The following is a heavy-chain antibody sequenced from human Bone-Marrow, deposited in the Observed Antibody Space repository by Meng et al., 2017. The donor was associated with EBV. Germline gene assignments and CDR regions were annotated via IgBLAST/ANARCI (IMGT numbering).Heavy chain of an antibody. CDR2: INHSGST. CDR3: ATQRRDTDWFDP. D-gene: IGHD6-25*01. V-gene: IGHV4-34*01. CDR1: GGYFSGYY. Sequence: VQRHQLGAGLSKPSATLSLTCACYGGYFSGYYWTWIRQPPGKGLEWIGEINHSGSTNYNPSLKSRVTISVDTSKNQFSLKLSSVTAADTAVYYCATQRRDTDWFDPWGQGTLVTVSS. J-gene: IGHJ5*02.